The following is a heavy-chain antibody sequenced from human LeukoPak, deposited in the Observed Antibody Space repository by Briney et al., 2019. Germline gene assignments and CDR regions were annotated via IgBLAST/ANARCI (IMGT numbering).Heavy chain of an antibody. CDR1: GFTFSSYA. CDR2: ISGSGGST. CDR3: AKVYDSSGYYDDAFDI. V-gene: IGHV3-23*01. D-gene: IGHD3-22*01. Sequence: GGSLRLSCAASGFTFSSYAMSWVRQAPGKGLEWVSAISGSGGSTYYADSVKGRFTISRDNSKNTLYLQMNSLRAEDTAVYYCAKVYDSSGYYDDAFDIWGQGTMATVSS. J-gene: IGHJ3*02.